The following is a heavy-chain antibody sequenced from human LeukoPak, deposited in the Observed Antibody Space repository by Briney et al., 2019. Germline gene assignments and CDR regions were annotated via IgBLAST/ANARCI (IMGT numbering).Heavy chain of an antibody. V-gene: IGHV1-18*01. D-gene: IGHD1-14*01. CDR2: ISAYNGNT. CDR1: GYSFTSYG. Sequence: GASVKVSCKASGYSFTSYGISWVRQAPGQGLEWMGWISAYNGNTNYAQKFQGRVTLTTDTSTSTAYMELWSLRSDDTAVYYCARSDGTRRSHFDYRGQGTLVTVSS. J-gene: IGHJ4*02. CDR3: ARSDGTRRSHFDY.